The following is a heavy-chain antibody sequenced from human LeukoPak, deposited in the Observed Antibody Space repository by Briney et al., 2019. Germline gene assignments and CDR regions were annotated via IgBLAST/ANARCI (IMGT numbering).Heavy chain of an antibody. J-gene: IGHJ4*02. V-gene: IGHV6-1*01. CDR1: GDSVSSNSAA. CDR3: ARHHYYDSSGYYSYYFDY. Sequence: SQTLSLTCAISGDSVSSNSAAWNWIRQSPSRGLEWLGRTYYRSKWYNDYAVSVKSRITINPDTSKNQFSLQLNSVTASDTAVYYCARHHYYDSSGYYSYYFDYWGQGTLVTVSS. D-gene: IGHD3-22*01. CDR2: TYYRSKWYN.